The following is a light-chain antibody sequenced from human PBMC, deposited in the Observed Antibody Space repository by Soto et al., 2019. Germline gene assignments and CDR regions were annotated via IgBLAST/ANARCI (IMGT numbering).Light chain of an antibody. J-gene: IGKJ4*01. CDR1: HDISKS. Sequence: DLHVTQSPCSLSSSFGDRVTITFRASHDISKSLAWYQQKPGKAPQVVIYAASTLQSGVPSRFSGSGSGTDFTLTISSLQPEDVATYYCQNENSAPFTLGGGTKV. V-gene: IGKV1-27*01. CDR3: QNENSAPFT. CDR2: AAS.